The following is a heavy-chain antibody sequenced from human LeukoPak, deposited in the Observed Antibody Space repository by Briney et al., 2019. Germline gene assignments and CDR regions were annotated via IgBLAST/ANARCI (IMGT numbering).Heavy chain of an antibody. CDR3: ARDTAVAGYDY. D-gene: IGHD6-19*01. CDR2: IYYSGST. J-gene: IGHJ4*02. V-gene: IGHV4-59*01. Sequence: SETLSLTCTVSGGSISSYYGSWIRQPPGKGLEWIGYIYYSGSTNYNPSLKSRVTISVDTSKNQFSLKLSSVTAADTAVYYCARDTAVAGYDYWGQGTLVTVSS. CDR1: GGSISSYY.